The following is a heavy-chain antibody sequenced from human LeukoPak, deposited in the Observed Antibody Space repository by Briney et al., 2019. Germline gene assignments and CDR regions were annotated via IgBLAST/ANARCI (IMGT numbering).Heavy chain of an antibody. CDR2: IRYGGSNK. Sequence: GGSLRLSCAASGFTFSSYGMHWVRQAPGKGLEWVAFIRYGGSNKYYADSVKGRFTISRDNSKNTLYLQMNSLRAEDTAVYYCAKDPGYYGSGSYFTCFDYWGQGTLVTVSS. CDR1: GFTFSSYG. J-gene: IGHJ4*02. V-gene: IGHV3-30*02. D-gene: IGHD3-10*01. CDR3: AKDPGYYGSGSYFTCFDY.